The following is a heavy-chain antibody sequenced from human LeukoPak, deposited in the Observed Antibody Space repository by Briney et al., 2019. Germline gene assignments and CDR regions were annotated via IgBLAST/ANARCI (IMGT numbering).Heavy chain of an antibody. D-gene: IGHD2-2*01. V-gene: IGHV1-18*01. Sequence: GASVKVSCKASGYNFPSYGINWVRQAPGQGLEWMGWIRPHTGETNSAQRFQDRVTMTTDTSTTTAYMELRSPRFDDTAVYYCARDRGGKGSAIFYWGQGSLVTVSS. CDR1: GYNFPSYG. CDR2: IRPHTGET. CDR3: ARDRGGKGSAIFY. J-gene: IGHJ4*02.